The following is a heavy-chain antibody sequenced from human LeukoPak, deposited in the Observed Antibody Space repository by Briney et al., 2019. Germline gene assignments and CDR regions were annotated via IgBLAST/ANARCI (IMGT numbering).Heavy chain of an antibody. CDR2: IIPIFGTA. D-gene: IGHD4-17*01. Sequence: SVKVSCKASGGTFSSYAISWVRQAPGQGLEWMGRIIPIFGTANYAQKFLGRVTITTDESTSTAYMELSSLRSEDTAVYYCAKGDYSNSYNYWGQGTLVTVSS. CDR3: AKGDYSNSYNY. J-gene: IGHJ4*02. V-gene: IGHV1-69*05. CDR1: GGTFSSYA.